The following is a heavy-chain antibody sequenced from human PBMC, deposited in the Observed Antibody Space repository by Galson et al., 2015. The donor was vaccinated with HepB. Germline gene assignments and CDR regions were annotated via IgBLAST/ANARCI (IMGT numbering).Heavy chain of an antibody. J-gene: IGHJ1*01. Sequence: SLRLSCAASGFRFSYAWMNWVRQAPGKGLEWVARIKSKTDGGTTDYAASVKGRFTISRDDSENTVFLQMNSLKTEDTAVYYCTTNRLHIGWQWLDGRPEDFQHWGQGTLVSVSS. CDR2: IKSKTDGGTT. CDR1: GFRFSYAW. D-gene: IGHD6-19*01. V-gene: IGHV3-15*01. CDR3: TTNRLHIGWQWLDGRPEDFQH.